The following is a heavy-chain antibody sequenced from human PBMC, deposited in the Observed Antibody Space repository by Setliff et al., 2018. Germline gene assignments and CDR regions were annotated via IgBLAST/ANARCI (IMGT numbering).Heavy chain of an antibody. D-gene: IGHD3-3*01. CDR2: INQSGST. CDR1: GGSFNSYY. V-gene: IGHV4-34*01. J-gene: IGHJ4*02. CDR3: ARVPNFWSGYSDY. Sequence: SETLSLTCAVYGGSFNSYYWSWIRQPPGKGLEWIGEINQSGSTNYNPSLKSRVTMSVDTSKNQFSLKLSSVTAADTAVYYCARVPNFWSGYSDYWGQGTLGT.